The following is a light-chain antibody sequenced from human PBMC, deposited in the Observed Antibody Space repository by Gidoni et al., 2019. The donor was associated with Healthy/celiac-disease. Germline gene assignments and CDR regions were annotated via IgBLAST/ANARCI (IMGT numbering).Light chain of an antibody. CDR2: DAS. CDR1: QGISSA. Sequence: AIRIAQSPSSLSASVGDRVTITCRASQGISSAIAWYQQKPGKAPKLLIYDASSLESGVPSRFSGSGSGTDFTLTISSLQPEDFATYYCQQFNSWYTFGQXTKLEIK. J-gene: IGKJ2*01. V-gene: IGKV1-13*02. CDR3: QQFNSWYT.